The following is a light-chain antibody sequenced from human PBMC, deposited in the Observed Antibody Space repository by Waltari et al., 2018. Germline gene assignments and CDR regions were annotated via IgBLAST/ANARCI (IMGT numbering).Light chain of an antibody. CDR1: SSNIGSNT. Sequence: QSVLPQPPSASGTPGQRVTLSCSGSSSNIGSNTVNWYQQLPGTAPKRLIYANIDRPSGVPDRFSGSKSGTSASLAISELQSEDEADYHCAAWDDNLNGVVFGGGTKLTVL. CDR3: AAWDDNLNGVV. J-gene: IGLJ2*01. CDR2: ANI. V-gene: IGLV1-44*01.